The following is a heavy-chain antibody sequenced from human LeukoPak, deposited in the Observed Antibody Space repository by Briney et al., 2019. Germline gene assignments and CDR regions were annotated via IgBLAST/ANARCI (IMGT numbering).Heavy chain of an antibody. CDR3: ARDRSSWGRSGWYTIDY. J-gene: IGHJ4*02. D-gene: IGHD6-19*01. Sequence: TGGSLRLSCAASGFTFSNAWMSWVRQAPGEGLEWVGRIKSKTDGGATDYAAPVKGRFTISRDDSKNTLYLQMNSLRAEDTAVYYCARDRSSWGRSGWYTIDYWGQGTLVTVSS. V-gene: IGHV3-15*01. CDR1: GFTFSNAW. CDR2: IKSKTDGGAT.